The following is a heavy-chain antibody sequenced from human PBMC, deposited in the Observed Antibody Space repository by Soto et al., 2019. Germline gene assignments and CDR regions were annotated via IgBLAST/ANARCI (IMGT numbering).Heavy chain of an antibody. Sequence: WGSLRISCASSGFTLSTYGMHWVRQAPGKGLEWVAAMSYDGTKEYYADSVKGRFTISRDNSRNTLFLQLNSLRAEDTAVYYCAKESGSTWIDHWGQGTMVTVSS. CDR1: GFTLSTYG. CDR2: MSYDGTKE. V-gene: IGHV3-30*18. D-gene: IGHD6-13*01. CDR3: AKESGSTWIDH. J-gene: IGHJ4*02.